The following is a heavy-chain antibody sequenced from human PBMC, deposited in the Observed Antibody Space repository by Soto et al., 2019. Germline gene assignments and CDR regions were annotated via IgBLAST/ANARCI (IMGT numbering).Heavy chain of an antibody. J-gene: IGHJ5*02. D-gene: IGHD3-22*01. CDR3: ARVTGYYYDSSGYIGAFDP. Sequence: RASVKVSCKASGGTFSSYAISWVRQAPGQGLEWMGGIIPIFGTANYAQKFQGRVTITADKSTSTAYMELSSLRSEDTAVYYCARVTGYYYDSSGYIGAFDPWGQGTLVTVSS. CDR2: IIPIFGTA. V-gene: IGHV1-69*06. CDR1: GGTFSSYA.